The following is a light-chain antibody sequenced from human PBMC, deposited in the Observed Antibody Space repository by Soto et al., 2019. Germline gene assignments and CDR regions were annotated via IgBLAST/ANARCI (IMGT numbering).Light chain of an antibody. J-gene: IGKJ5*01. CDR1: QSVSSY. CDR3: QQRSNWPTIT. Sequence: EIVSTQSPATLSLSPGERATLSCRASQSVSSYLAWYQQKPCQAPRLLIYDASNRATGIPARFSGSGSGTDFTLTISGLEPEDFAVYYGQQRSNWPTITFGQGTRLEIK. V-gene: IGKV3-11*01. CDR2: DAS.